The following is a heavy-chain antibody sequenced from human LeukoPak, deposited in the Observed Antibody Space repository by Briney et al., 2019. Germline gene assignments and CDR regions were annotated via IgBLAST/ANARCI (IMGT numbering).Heavy chain of an antibody. CDR3: ARTTMVRGVITFDY. V-gene: IGHV4-4*07. J-gene: IGHJ4*02. Sequence: SETLSLTCTVSGGSISSYYWSWIRQPAGKGLEWIGRIYTSGSTNYNPSLKSRVTMSVDTSKNQFSLKLSSATAADTAVYYCARTTMVRGVITFDYWGQGTLVTVSS. CDR1: GGSISSYY. CDR2: IYTSGST. D-gene: IGHD3-10*01.